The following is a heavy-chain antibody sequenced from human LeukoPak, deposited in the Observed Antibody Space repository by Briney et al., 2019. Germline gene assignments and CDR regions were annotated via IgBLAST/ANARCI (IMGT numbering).Heavy chain of an antibody. Sequence: SETLSLTCTVSGGSISSYYWSWIRQPAGKGLERIGRIYTSGSTNYNPSLKSRVTMSVDTSKNQFSLKLSSVTAADTAVYYCARVGRYGGNSDYYFDYWGQGTLVTVSS. CDR2: IYTSGST. CDR3: ARVGRYGGNSDYYFDY. D-gene: IGHD4-23*01. CDR1: GGSISSYY. V-gene: IGHV4-4*07. J-gene: IGHJ4*02.